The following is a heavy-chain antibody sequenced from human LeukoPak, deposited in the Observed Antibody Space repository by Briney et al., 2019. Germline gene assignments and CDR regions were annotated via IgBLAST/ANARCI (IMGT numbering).Heavy chain of an antibody. CDR2: INWNGGST. J-gene: IGHJ3*02. D-gene: IGHD1-7*01. CDR3: ARGYNWNYQNAFDI. CDR1: GFTFSSYS. Sequence: GGSLRLSCAASGFTFSSYSMNWVRQAPGKGLEWVSGINWNGGSTGYADSVKGRFTISRDNAKNSLYLQMNSLRAEDTALYYCARGYNWNYQNAFDIWGQGTMVTVSS. V-gene: IGHV3-20*04.